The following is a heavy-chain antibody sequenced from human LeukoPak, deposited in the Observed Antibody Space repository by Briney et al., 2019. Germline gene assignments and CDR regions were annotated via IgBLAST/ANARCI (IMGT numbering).Heavy chain of an antibody. CDR2: INHSGST. CDR1: GGSFSGYY. V-gene: IGHV4-34*01. J-gene: IGHJ4*02. Sequence: SETLSLTCAVYGGSFSGYYWSWIRQPPGKGLEWIGEINHSGSTNYNPSLKSRVTISVDTSKNQFSLKLSSVTAADTAVYYCARDFGWFGELFDYWGQGTLVTVSS. D-gene: IGHD3-10*01. CDR3: ARDFGWFGELFDY.